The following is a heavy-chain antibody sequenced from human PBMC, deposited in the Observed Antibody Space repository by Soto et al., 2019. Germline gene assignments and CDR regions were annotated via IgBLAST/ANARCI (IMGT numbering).Heavy chain of an antibody. V-gene: IGHV4-39*01. Sequence: QLQLQESGPGLVKPSETLSLTCTVSGGSISSSSYYWGWIRQPPGKGLEWIGSIYYSGSTYYNPSIKSRVTISVDTSKNQFSLKLSSVTAADTAVYYCATQVEWLVFMFDYWGQGTLVTVSS. CDR2: IYYSGST. CDR3: ATQVEWLVFMFDY. CDR1: GGSISSSSYY. J-gene: IGHJ4*02. D-gene: IGHD6-19*01.